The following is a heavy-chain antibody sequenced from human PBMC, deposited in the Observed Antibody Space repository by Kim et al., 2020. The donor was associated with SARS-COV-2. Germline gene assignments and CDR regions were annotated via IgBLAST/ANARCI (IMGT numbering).Heavy chain of an antibody. V-gene: IGHV4-59*08. J-gene: IGHJ5*02. CDR3: ARRLYYGSGSYLGFDP. CDR2: IYYSGST. CDR1: GGSISSYY. Sequence: SETLSLTCTVSGGSISSYYWSWIRQPPGKGLEWIGYIYYSGSTNYNPSLKSRVTISVDTSKNQFSLKLSSVTAADTAVYYCARRLYYGSGSYLGFDPWGQGTLVTVSS. D-gene: IGHD3-10*01.